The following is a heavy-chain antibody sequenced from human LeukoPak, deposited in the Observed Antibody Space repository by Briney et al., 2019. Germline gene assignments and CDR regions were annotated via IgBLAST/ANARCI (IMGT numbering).Heavy chain of an antibody. CDR2: IKQDGSEK. Sequence: GGSLRLSCAASGFTFSSYWMSWVRQAPGKGLEWVANIKQDGSEKYYVDSVKGRFTISRDNAKNSLYLQMNSLRAEDTAVYYCAKNGYYDFWSGYYTDDYYYGMDVWGQGTTVTVSS. CDR3: AKNGYYDFWSGYYTDDYYYGMDV. CDR1: GFTFSSYW. J-gene: IGHJ6*02. V-gene: IGHV3-7*03. D-gene: IGHD3-3*01.